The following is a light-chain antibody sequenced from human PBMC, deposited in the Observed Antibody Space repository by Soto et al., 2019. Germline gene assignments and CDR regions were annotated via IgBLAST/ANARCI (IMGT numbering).Light chain of an antibody. CDR3: QQYGSPWT. CDR1: QSVSSSY. J-gene: IGKJ1*01. V-gene: IGKV3-20*01. Sequence: EIVLTQSPGTLSLSPGERATLSCRASQSVSSSYLAWYQQKPGQAPSLLIYGASIRATGIPDRFSGSGSGTDFTLTISRLEPEDFAVYYCQQYGSPWTFGQGTKVEIK. CDR2: GAS.